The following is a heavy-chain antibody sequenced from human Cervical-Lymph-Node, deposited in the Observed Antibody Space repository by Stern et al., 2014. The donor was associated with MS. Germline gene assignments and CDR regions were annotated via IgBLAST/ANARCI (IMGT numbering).Heavy chain of an antibody. J-gene: IGHJ5*01. D-gene: IGHD1-1*01. V-gene: IGHV3-23*04. CDR2: ISASGANT. Sequence: EVQLVESGGDLVQPGGSLRLSCAAFGFTFSDYAMTWVRQIPRKGLEWVSHISASGANTFYADSVKGRFIVSRDNSKNTFFLQMNSLRVEDTATYYCAKAGPRRDATWVENWSDSWGQGILVSVSS. CDR1: GFTFSDYA. CDR3: AKAGPRRDATWVENWSDS.